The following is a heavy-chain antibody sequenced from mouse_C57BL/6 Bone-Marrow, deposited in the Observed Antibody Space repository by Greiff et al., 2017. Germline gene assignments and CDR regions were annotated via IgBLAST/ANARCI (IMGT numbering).Heavy chain of an antibody. J-gene: IGHJ4*01. CDR3: ARRSYGGCYSAVGC. Sequence: QVQLQQSGPELVKPGASVKISCKASGYAFSSSWMNWVKQRPGKGLEWIGRIYPGNGDTNYNGKFKGKATLTADKSSSTAYMQLSSLTSEDSAVYVCARRSYGGCYSAVGCWGQGTSVTV. CDR2: IYPGNGDT. D-gene: IGHD1-1*01. V-gene: IGHV1-82*01. CDR1: GYAFSSSW.